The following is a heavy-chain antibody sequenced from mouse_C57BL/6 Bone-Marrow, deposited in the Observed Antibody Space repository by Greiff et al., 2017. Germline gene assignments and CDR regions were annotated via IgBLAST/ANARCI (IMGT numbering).Heavy chain of an antibody. CDR3: TPITTVYYFDY. D-gene: IGHD1-1*01. Sequence: VQLQQSGAELVRPGASVKLSCTASGFNIKDYYMPWVQQRPEQGLEWIGRIDPEDGDTEYAPKFQGKATMTADTSSNTAYLQLGSLTSEDTAVYYCTPITTVYYFDYWGQGTTLTVSS. CDR2: IDPEDGDT. J-gene: IGHJ2*01. V-gene: IGHV14-1*01. CDR1: GFNIKDYY.